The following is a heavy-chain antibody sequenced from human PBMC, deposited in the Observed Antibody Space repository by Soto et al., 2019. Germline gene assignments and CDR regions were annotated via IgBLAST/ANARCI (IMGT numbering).Heavy chain of an antibody. CDR3: AKDRGYYSSSWPSY. Sequence: QGQLVESGGGVVQPGRSLRLSCAASGSNFSNYGIHWVRQVPGKGLEWVAVISCRGTYDHYTDSVRGRFTISRDNSKNTVYLQMNSLRAEDTAVYYCAKDRGYYSSSWPSYWGQGTLVTVSS. D-gene: IGHD6-13*01. V-gene: IGHV3-30*18. CDR1: GSNFSNYG. CDR2: ISCRGTYD. J-gene: IGHJ4*02.